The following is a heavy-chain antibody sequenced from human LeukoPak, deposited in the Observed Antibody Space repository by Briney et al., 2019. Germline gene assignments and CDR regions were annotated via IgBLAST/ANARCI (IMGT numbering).Heavy chain of an antibody. V-gene: IGHV4-59*01. CDR2: IYYSGST. D-gene: IGHD4-23*01. CDR1: GGSISSYY. Sequence: SETLSLTCTVSGGSISSYYWSWIRQPPGKELGWIGYIYYSGSTNYNPSLKSRVTISVDTSKNQFSLKLSSVTAADTAVYYCARSQLLDAFDIWGQGTMVTVSS. CDR3: ARSQLLDAFDI. J-gene: IGHJ3*02.